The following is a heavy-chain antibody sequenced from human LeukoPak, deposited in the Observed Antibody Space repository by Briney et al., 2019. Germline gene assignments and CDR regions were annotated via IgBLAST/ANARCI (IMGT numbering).Heavy chain of an antibody. J-gene: IGHJ1*01. D-gene: IGHD2-2*01. CDR2: ISACNGNT. CDR3: ARDGCSSTSCQFQH. V-gene: IGHV1-18*04. Sequence: ASVKVSCKASGYTFTSYYMHWVRQAPGQGLEWMGWISACNGNTNYAQKFQGRVTITTDESTSTAYMELSSLRSEDTAVYYCARDGCSSTSCQFQHWGQGTLVTVSS. CDR1: GYTFTSYY.